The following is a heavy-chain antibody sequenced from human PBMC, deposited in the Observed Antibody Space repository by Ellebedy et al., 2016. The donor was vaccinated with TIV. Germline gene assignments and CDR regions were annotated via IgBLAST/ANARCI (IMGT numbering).Heavy chain of an antibody. V-gene: IGHV3-48*01. J-gene: IGHJ6*02. CDR3: ARDKEVDYGPGGHDYYGVDV. CDR1: GFTFSSFG. D-gene: IGHD3-10*01. CDR2: ISSTSTRI. Sequence: PGGSLRLSCAGSGFTFSSFGMNRVRQAPGKGLQWISYISSTSTRISYADSVKGRFTISRDNAKNSVFLQMNSLRAEDTALYFCARDKEVDYGPGGHDYYGVDVWGQGTTVTFSS.